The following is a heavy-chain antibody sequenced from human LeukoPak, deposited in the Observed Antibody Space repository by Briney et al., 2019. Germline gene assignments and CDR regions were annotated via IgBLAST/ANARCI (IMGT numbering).Heavy chain of an antibody. CDR2: INSKSGGT. Sequence: ASVKVSCKASGYTFTDYYVHWVRQAPGQGLEWMGWINSKSGGTKYGQKFQGRVTMTRDTSISTAYMDLSRLKSDDTAVYYCARVRPIEAGAMGVEEKWFDPWGQGTLVTVSS. CDR3: ARVRPIEAGAMGVEEKWFDP. D-gene: IGHD2-2*01. J-gene: IGHJ5*02. V-gene: IGHV1-2*02. CDR1: GYTFTDYY.